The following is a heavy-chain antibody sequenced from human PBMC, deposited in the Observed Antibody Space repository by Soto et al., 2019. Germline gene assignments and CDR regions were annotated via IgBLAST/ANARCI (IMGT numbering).Heavy chain of an antibody. Sequence: EVQLVESGGGLVQPGGSLRLSCAASGFPFSSYWMTWVRQAPGKGLEWVAYIKQDGTEKNYVDSVKGRFTISRDNAKNSLYLQMNSLRAEDTAVYYCARARSRGDVWGQGTTVIVSS. J-gene: IGHJ6*02. CDR2: IKQDGTEK. CDR1: GFPFSSYW. D-gene: IGHD2-2*01. V-gene: IGHV3-7*05. CDR3: ARARSRGDV.